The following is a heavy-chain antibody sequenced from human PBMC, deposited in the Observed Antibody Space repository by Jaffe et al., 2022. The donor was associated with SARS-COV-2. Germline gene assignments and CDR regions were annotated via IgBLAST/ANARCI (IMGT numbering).Heavy chain of an antibody. CDR3: ARVEGPDPQGDTSMAH. Sequence: EVQLVESGGGLVKPGGSLRLSCAVSGFTFSSYSMDWVRQAPGKGLEWVSSISGSSSYIYYADSVKGRFTISRDNAKNSLYLQMNSLRVEDTAVYYCARVEGPDPQGDTSMAHWGQGTLVTVSS. CDR1: GFTFSSYS. CDR2: ISGSSSYI. J-gene: IGHJ4*02. V-gene: IGHV3-21*01. D-gene: IGHD5-18*01.